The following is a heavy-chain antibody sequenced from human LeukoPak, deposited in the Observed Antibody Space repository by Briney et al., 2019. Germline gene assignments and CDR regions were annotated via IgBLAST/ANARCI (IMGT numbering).Heavy chain of an antibody. D-gene: IGHD6-13*01. CDR1: GFTFSSYA. V-gene: IGHV3-23*01. J-gene: IGHJ4*02. Sequence: GGSLRLSCAASGFTFSSYAMSWVRQAPGKGLEWVSAISGTGGSTYYADSVKGRFTISRDNSKNTLYLQMNSLRAEDTAVYYCAKDQQSSSWYRRSKHPAYYFDHWGQGTLVTVSS. CDR2: ISGTGGST. CDR3: AKDQQSSSWYRRSKHPAYYFDH.